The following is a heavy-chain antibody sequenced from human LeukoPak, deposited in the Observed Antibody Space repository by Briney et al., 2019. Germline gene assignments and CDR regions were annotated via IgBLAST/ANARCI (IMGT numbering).Heavy chain of an antibody. J-gene: IGHJ4*02. CDR2: ISGSGGST. D-gene: IGHD3-22*01. V-gene: IGHV3-23*01. CDR3: AKGPLSTMIVVVSYFDY. Sequence: GGSLRLPCAASGFTFSSYAMTWVRQAPGEGLEWVSGISGSGGSTYYADSVKGRFTISRDNSKNTLYLQMNSLRAEDTAVYYCAKGPLSTMIVVVSYFDYWGQGTLVTVSS. CDR1: GFTFSSYA.